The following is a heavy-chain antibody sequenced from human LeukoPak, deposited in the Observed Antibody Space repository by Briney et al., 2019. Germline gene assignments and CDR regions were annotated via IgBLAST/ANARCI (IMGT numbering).Heavy chain of an antibody. V-gene: IGHV1-2*02. CDR3: ARTIFWSGYPYFDY. CDR2: INPNSGGT. J-gene: IGHJ4*02. D-gene: IGHD3-3*01. Sequence: ASVKVSCKASGYTFTGYYMHWVRQAPGQGLEGMGWINPNSGGTNYAQKFQGRVTMTRDTSISTAYMELSRLRSDDTAVYYCARTIFWSGYPYFDYWGQGTLVTVSS. CDR1: GYTFTGYY.